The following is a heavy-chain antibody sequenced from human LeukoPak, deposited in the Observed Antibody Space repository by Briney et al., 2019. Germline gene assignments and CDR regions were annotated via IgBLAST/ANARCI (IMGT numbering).Heavy chain of an antibody. V-gene: IGHV4-4*02. Sequence: SGTLSLTCAVSGGSISSSNWWSWVRQPPGKGLEWIGEIYHSGSTNYNPSLKSRVTISVDKSKNQFSLKLSSVTAADTAVYYCARGSGYSSGWYITAEYFQHWGQGTLVTVPS. J-gene: IGHJ1*01. CDR3: ARGSGYSSGWYITAEYFQH. CDR1: GGSISSSNW. CDR2: IYHSGST. D-gene: IGHD6-19*01.